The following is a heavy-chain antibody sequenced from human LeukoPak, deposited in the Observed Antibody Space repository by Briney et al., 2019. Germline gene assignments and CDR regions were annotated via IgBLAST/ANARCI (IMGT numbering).Heavy chain of an antibody. D-gene: IGHD2-15*01. CDR3: ARVVVAATDDDY. CDR2: IKQDGSDR. V-gene: IGHV3-7*01. Sequence: GGSLRLSRAASGFSHSRYWMSWVRQAPGKGREWVSNIKQDGSDRYYVDSVKGRFTISRDNAENSLYLQMSSLRADDTAVDYCARVVVAATDDDYWGQGTLVTVSS. J-gene: IGHJ4*02. CDR1: GFSHSRYW.